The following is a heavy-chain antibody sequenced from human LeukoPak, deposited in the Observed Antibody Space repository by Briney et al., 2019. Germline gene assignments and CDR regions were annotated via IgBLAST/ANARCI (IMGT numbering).Heavy chain of an antibody. CDR1: GGSFSGYY. V-gene: IGHV4-34*01. J-gene: IGHJ4*02. CDR3: ARGLYGYSGYRRGNSFGY. Sequence: PSETLSLTCAVYGGSFSGYYWSWIRQPPGKGLEWIGEINHSGSTNYNPSLKSRVTISVDTSKNQFSLKLSSVTAADTAVYYCARGLYGYSGYRRGNSFGYWGQGTLVTVSS. CDR2: INHSGST. D-gene: IGHD5-12*01.